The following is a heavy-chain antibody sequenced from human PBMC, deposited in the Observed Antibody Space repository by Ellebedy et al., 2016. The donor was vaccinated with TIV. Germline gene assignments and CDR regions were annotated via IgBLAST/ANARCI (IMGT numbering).Heavy chain of an antibody. CDR3: AKDEDVSGSAFSGYDY. Sequence: GGSLRLSXTASGFKFDDYAMHWVRQAPGKGLEWVSSITWKGGRIDYAASVQGRFTISRDNTKNSLYLQMNSLTTEDTAFYYCAKDEDVSGSAFSGYDYWGQGTLVTVSS. CDR2: ITWKGGRI. V-gene: IGHV3-9*01. CDR1: GFKFDDYA. D-gene: IGHD5-12*01. J-gene: IGHJ4*02.